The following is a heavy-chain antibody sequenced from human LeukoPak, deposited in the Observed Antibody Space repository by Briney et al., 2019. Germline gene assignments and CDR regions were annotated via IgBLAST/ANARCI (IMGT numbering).Heavy chain of an antibody. Sequence: GGSLRLSCAASGFTFSSYGMHWVHQAPGKGLEWVAFIRYDGSNKYYADSVKGRFTISRDNSKNTLYLQMNSLRAEDTAVYYCAKDRDYYDSSGSDYWGRGTLVTVSS. V-gene: IGHV3-30*02. CDR3: AKDRDYYDSSGSDY. D-gene: IGHD3-22*01. CDR1: GFTFSSYG. CDR2: IRYDGSNK. J-gene: IGHJ4*02.